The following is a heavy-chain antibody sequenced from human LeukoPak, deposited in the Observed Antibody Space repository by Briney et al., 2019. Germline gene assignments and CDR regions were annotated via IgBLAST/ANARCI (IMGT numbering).Heavy chain of an antibody. V-gene: IGHV3-7*01. J-gene: IGHJ6*02. Sequence: PGGSLRLYCAASGFTFSSYWMSWVRQAPGKGLEWVANIKQDGSEKYYVDSVKGRFTISRDNAKNSLYLQMNSLRAEDTAVYYCARDLLDCSGGSCYYYYGMDVWGQGTTVTVSS. D-gene: IGHD2-15*01. CDR1: GFTFSSYW. CDR3: ARDLLDCSGGSCYYYYGMDV. CDR2: IKQDGSEK.